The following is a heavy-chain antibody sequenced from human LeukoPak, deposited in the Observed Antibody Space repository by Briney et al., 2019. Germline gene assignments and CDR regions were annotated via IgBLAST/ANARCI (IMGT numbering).Heavy chain of an antibody. CDR1: EFTFSSYS. CDR2: ISSSSNKV. V-gene: IGHV3-48*01. Sequence: PGGSLRFSCAASEFTFSSYSMNWVRQVPGKGLEWVSYISSSSNKVYYADSVKGRFTISRDNAKNSLFLQMNSLRADDTAVYYCARNFYCGGDCAISYFDYWGQGTLVTVSS. CDR3: ARNFYCGGDCAISYFDY. D-gene: IGHD2-21*02. J-gene: IGHJ4*02.